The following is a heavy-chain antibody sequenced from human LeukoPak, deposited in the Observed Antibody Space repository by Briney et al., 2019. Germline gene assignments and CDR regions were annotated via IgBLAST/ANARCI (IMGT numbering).Heavy chain of an antibody. CDR3: ARHSSSAWYYYFDY. V-gene: IGHV4-39*01. CDR2: AYYSGTT. J-gene: IGHJ4*02. D-gene: IGHD6-19*01. CDR1: GGSISNSNYY. Sequence: KPSETLSLTCTVSGGSISNSNYYWGWIRQPPGKGLEWIGGAYYSGTTYYSPSLKSRVTMSVDTSRNHFSLNLNSVTAADTAVYYCARHSSSAWYYYFDYWGQGSFVTVSS.